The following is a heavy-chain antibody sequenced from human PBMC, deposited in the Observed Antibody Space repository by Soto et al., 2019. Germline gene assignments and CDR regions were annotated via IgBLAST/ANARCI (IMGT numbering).Heavy chain of an antibody. J-gene: IGHJ6*03. CDR2: IFSNYEK. CDR1: GFSLINAKMG. Sequence: QVTLKASGPVLVNPTEPLTLTCTVSGFSLINAKMGVSWIRQPPGKALEWLAHIFSNYEKSSSTSLKSRLTISKDTSKSQVVLTMTNMGPVDTAAYYCARISYDFWSGSPNYYYYYYMDGWGKGTTVTVSS. V-gene: IGHV2-26*01. D-gene: IGHD3-3*01. CDR3: ARISYDFWSGSPNYYYYYYMDG.